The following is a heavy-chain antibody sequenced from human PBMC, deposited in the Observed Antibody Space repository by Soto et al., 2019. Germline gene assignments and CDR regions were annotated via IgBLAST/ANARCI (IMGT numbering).Heavy chain of an antibody. Sequence: QLQLQESGPGLVKPSETLSLTCTVSGGSISSSSYYWGWIRQPPGKGLEWIGSIYYSGSTYYNPSLKSRVTISVATSKNQFSLKLSSVTAADTAVYYCARVDIVVVVAATRVGDAFDIWGQGTMVTVSS. CDR2: IYYSGST. V-gene: IGHV4-39*01. CDR3: ARVDIVVVVAATRVGDAFDI. D-gene: IGHD2-15*01. CDR1: GGSISSSSYY. J-gene: IGHJ3*02.